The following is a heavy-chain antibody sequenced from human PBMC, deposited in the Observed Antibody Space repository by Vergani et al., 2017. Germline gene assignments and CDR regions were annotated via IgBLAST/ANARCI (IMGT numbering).Heavy chain of an antibody. V-gene: IGHV3-30*04. Sequence: QVQLVESGGGVVQPGRSLRLSCAASGFTFSSYAMHWVRQAPGKGLEWVAVISYDGSNKYYADSMKGRFTISRDNSKNTLYLQMNSLRAEDTAVYYCARVGVIGKLFDYWGQGTLVTVSS. D-gene: IGHD2-21*01. CDR3: ARVGVIGKLFDY. J-gene: IGHJ4*02. CDR2: ISYDGSNK. CDR1: GFTFSSYA.